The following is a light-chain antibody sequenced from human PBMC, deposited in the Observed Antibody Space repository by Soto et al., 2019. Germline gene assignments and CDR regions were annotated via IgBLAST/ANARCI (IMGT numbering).Light chain of an antibody. V-gene: IGLV1-47*01. J-gene: IGLJ1*01. CDR1: SSNIGCID. CDR3: TSYTTSGTYV. Sequence: QSVLTQAPSASGTPGQRVTISCSGSSSNIGCIDVYWCQQLPGTAPKLLIYRHNQRPSGVPDRFSGSKSGTLASLAISGLRAEDEADYYCTSYTTSGTYVFGAGTKLTVL. CDR2: RHN.